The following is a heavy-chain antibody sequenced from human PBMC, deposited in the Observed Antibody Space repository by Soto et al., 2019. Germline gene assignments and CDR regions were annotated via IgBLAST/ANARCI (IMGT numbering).Heavy chain of an antibody. CDR1: GFTVSSNY. CDR2: IYSGGST. J-gene: IGHJ3*02. CDR3: ARICSGGSCYGGRAFDI. Sequence: EVQLVESGGGLVQPGGSLRLSCAASGFTVSSNYMSWVRQAPGKGLEWVSVIYSGGSTYYADSVKGRFTISRDNSKNTLYLQMNSLRAEDTAVYYCARICSGGSCYGGRAFDICGQGTMVTVSS. D-gene: IGHD2-15*01. V-gene: IGHV3-66*01.